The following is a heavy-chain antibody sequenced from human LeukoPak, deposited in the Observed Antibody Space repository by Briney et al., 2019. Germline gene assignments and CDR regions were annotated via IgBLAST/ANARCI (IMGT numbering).Heavy chain of an antibody. Sequence: PSETLSLTCTVSGGSISSYYWTWIRQPPGKGLEWIGYIYYSGSTNYNPSLKSRVTISVDASENQFSLKLTSVTAADTAVYYCVRHTTSGWYQVVYWGQGTLVTVSS. CDR2: IYYSGST. V-gene: IGHV4-59*01. CDR1: GGSISSYY. CDR3: VRHTTSGWYQVVY. J-gene: IGHJ4*02. D-gene: IGHD6-19*01.